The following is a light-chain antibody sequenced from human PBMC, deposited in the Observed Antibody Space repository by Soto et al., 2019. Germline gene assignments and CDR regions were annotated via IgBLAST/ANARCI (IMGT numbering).Light chain of an antibody. CDR1: SSDVGAYNS. CDR2: EGI. Sequence: QSALTQPASVSGSPGQSITISCTGTSSDVGAYNSVSWYQHHPGKAPKLMIYEGIKRPSGVSNRFSGSKSGNTAFLTISGLQAEDEADYYCCSYAGSGTDNYVFGSGTKLTVL. J-gene: IGLJ1*01. V-gene: IGLV2-23*01. CDR3: CSYAGSGTDNYV.